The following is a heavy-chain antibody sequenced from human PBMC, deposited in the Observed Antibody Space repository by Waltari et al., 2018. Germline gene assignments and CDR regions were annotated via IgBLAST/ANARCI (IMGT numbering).Heavy chain of an antibody. CDR1: GFTVHRHY. D-gene: IGHD3-22*01. CDR3: ARGQGGYDSSGYLFDY. V-gene: IGHV3-53*01. Sequence: EVQLVESGGGLIQPGGSMRLSCAASGFTVHRHYMSWVRQAPGKGLVWVSVIYSGGSTYYADSVKGRFTIARDNSENTLDIQMNSLRAGNTAVYYCARGQGGYDSSGYLFDYWGQGTLVTVSS. CDR2: IYSGGST. J-gene: IGHJ4*02.